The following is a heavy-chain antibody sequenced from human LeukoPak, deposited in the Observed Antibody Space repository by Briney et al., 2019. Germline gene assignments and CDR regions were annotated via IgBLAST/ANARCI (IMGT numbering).Heavy chain of an antibody. CDR3: ARESREDGYSTFFDY. J-gene: IGHJ4*02. CDR1: GGSISSGSYY. V-gene: IGHV4-61*02. Sequence: SETLSLTCTVSGGSISSGSYYWSWIRQPAGKGLEWIGRIYTSGSTNYNPSLKSRVTISVDTSKNQFSLKLSSVTAADTAVYYCARESREDGYSTFFDYWGQGTLVTVSS. D-gene: IGHD5-24*01. CDR2: IYTSGST.